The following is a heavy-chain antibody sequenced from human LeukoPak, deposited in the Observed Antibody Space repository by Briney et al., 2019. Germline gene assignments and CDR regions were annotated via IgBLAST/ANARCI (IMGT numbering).Heavy chain of an antibody. CDR1: GDSISGYY. J-gene: IGHJ3*02. CDR3: ARPNSGTYPYDAFDI. Sequence: SETLSLTCTVSGDSISGYYWSWIRQPPGKGLEWIGHIYYNGNTNYNASLKGRVAISVDTPKNQFSLKVTSLTAADTAMYYCARPNSGTYPYDAFDIWGQGTMITVS. V-gene: IGHV4-59*08. CDR2: IYYNGNT. D-gene: IGHD1-26*01.